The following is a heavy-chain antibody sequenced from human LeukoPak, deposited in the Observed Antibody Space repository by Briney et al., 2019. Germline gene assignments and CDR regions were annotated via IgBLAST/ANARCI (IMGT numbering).Heavy chain of an antibody. D-gene: IGHD3-22*01. CDR3: ARDRHLYDSSGSPYCYYYYMDV. V-gene: IGHV3-23*01. CDR1: GFTFSSFH. CDR2: ISGSGETT. J-gene: IGHJ6*03. Sequence: PGGSLRLSCEASGFTFSSFHMSWVRQAPGKGLEWVSAISGSGETTYYADSVKGRFTISRDNAKNSLYLQMNSLRAEDTAVYYCARDRHLYDSSGSPYCYYYYMDVWGKGTTVTVSS.